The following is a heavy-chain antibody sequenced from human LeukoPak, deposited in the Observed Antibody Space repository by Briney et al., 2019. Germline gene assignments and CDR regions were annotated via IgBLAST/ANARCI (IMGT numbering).Heavy chain of an antibody. J-gene: IGHJ5*02. CDR1: GGSISGYF. CDR3: ASEGARSSGSYFGFDP. V-gene: IGHV4-59*01. CDR2: IYHSGST. Sequence: SETLSLTCTVSGGSISGYFWSWIRQPPGKGLEWIGYIYHSGSTSYNPSLKSRVTISVDMSKNQFSLKLSSVTAADTAVYYCASEGARSSGSYFGFDPWGQGTLFTVSS. D-gene: IGHD3-10*01.